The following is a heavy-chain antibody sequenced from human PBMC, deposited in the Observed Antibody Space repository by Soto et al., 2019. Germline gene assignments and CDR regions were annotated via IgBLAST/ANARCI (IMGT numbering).Heavy chain of an antibody. CDR2: IYPGDSDT. V-gene: IGHV5-51*07. J-gene: IGHJ5*02. D-gene: IGHD2-2*01. CDR3: ARDELYCGSTTCYQVDP. CDR1: GYAFSNVW. Sequence: LKLSCPRLGYAFSNVWTAWVDQLHGQGLEWMGIIYPGDSDTRYSPSFQGQVTISADKSITTAYLQWSSLKASDTAMYYCARDELYCGSTTCYQVDPRGQGTPVTIS.